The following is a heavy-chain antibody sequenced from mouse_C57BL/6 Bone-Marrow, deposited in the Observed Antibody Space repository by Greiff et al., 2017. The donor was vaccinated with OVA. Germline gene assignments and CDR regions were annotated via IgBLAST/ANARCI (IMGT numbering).Heavy chain of an antibody. CDR2: IYPRSGNT. J-gene: IGHJ1*03. CDR3: ARWYYGSSYDWYFDV. D-gene: IGHD1-1*01. Sequence: QVHVKQSGAELARPGASVKLSCKASGYTFTSYGISWVKQRTGQGLEWIGEIYPRSGNTYYNEKFKGKATLTADKSSSTAYMELRSLTSEDSAVDFCARWYYGSSYDWYFDVWGTGTTVTVSS. CDR1: GYTFTSYG. V-gene: IGHV1-81*01.